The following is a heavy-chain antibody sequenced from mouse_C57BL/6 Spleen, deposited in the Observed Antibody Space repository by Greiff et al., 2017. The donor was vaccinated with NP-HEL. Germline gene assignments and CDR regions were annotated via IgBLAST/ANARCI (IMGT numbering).Heavy chain of an antibody. CDR1: GYTFTSYW. D-gene: IGHD2-4*01. CDR3: ARRGLPAWFAY. V-gene: IGHV1-69*01. Sequence: QVQLQQPGAELVMPGASVKLSCKASGYTFTSYWMHWVKQRPGQGLEWIGEIDPSDSYTNYNQKFKGKSTLTVDKSSSTAYMQLSSLTSEDSAVYYCARRGLPAWFAYWGQGTLVTVSA. CDR2: IDPSDSYT. J-gene: IGHJ3*01.